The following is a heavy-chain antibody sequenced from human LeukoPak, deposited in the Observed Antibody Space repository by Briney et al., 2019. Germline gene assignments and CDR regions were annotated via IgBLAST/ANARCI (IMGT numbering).Heavy chain of an antibody. CDR1: GFTFSSYS. CDR3: AREAFSSSWYFP. CDR2: ISSSSSYI. V-gene: IGHV3-21*01. Sequence: GGSLRLSCAASGFTFSSYSMKWVRQAPGKGLEWVSSISSSSSYIYYADSVKGRFTISRDNAKNSLYLQMNSLRAEDTAVYYCAREAFSSSWYFPWGQGTLVTVSS. J-gene: IGHJ5*02. D-gene: IGHD6-13*01.